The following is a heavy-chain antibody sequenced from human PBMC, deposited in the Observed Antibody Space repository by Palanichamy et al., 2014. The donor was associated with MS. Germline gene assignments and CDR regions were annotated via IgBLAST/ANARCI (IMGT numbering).Heavy chain of an antibody. CDR1: GSISNKY. CDR3: ARDDTTSLDY. V-gene: IGHV4-4*07. Sequence: QVQLQESGPGLVKPGGSISNKYWSWIRQPAGKGLEWIGRISASGSTNYNPSLKSRVTMSIDTSKNQFSLKLDSVTAADTAVFYCARDDTTSLDYWGQGTLVTVSS. J-gene: IGHJ4*02. CDR2: ISASGST. D-gene: IGHD4-17*01.